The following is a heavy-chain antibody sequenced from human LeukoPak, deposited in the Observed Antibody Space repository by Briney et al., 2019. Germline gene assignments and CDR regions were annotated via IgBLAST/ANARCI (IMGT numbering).Heavy chain of an antibody. Sequence: GGSLRLSCADSGITFSGHWMSWVRQAPGKGLEWVANIKPDGSEKYYVDSVRGRFTISRDNAESSLYLEMNSLRAEDTAVYYRARDRDWSFDYWGQGTLVTVSS. J-gene: IGHJ4*02. CDR1: GITFSGHW. CDR2: IKPDGSEK. V-gene: IGHV3-7*05. CDR3: ARDRDWSFDY. D-gene: IGHD3/OR15-3a*01.